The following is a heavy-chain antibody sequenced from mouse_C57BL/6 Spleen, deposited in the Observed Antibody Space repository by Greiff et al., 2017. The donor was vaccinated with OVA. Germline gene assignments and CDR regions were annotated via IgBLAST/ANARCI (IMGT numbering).Heavy chain of an antibody. V-gene: IGHV5-6*01. CDR3: ARRGQEYYYAMDY. CDR2: ISSGGSYT. Sequence: EVQVVESGGDLVKPGGSLKLSCAASGFTFSSYGMSWVRQTPDKRLEWVATISSGGSYTYYPDSVKGRFTISRDNAKNTLYLQMSSLKSEDTAMYYCARRGQEYYYAMDYWGQGTSVTVSS. CDR1: GFTFSSYG. J-gene: IGHJ4*01.